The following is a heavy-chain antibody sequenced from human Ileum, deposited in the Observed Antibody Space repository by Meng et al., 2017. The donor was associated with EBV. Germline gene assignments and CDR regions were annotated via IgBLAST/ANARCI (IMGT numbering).Heavy chain of an antibody. V-gene: IGHV1-2*04. CDR3: ARDWEGSWAVFDY. J-gene: IGHJ4*02. Sequence: VRLVQFGAEVKTPGASVKVSCKASGYTFTGYYMHWGQQAPGQGLEWMGWINPNSGGTNYAQKFQGWVTMTRDTSISAAYMELSRLRSDDTAVYYCARDWEGSWAVFDYWGQGTLVTVSS. D-gene: IGHD6-13*01. CDR1: GYTFTGYY. CDR2: INPNSGGT.